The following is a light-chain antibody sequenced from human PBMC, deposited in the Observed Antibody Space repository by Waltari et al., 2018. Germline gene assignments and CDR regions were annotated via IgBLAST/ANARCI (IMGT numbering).Light chain of an antibody. V-gene: IGKV3-20*01. CDR1: QSVSRA. CDR3: QHYVRLPAT. Sequence: SCRASQSVSRALAWYQQKPGQAPRLLIYGASNRATGIPDRFSGSGSGTDFSLTISSLEPEDFVVYYCQHYVRLPATFGQGTKVEVK. J-gene: IGKJ1*01. CDR2: GAS.